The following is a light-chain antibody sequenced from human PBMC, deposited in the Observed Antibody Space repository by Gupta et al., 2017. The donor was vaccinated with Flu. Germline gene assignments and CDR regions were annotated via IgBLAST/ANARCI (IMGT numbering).Light chain of an antibody. CDR3: GAWDSSLNGMV. V-gene: IGLV1-51*02. Sequence: QSVFTQLPSVSAAPGQKVTLSCSGSSSNIGNDYVCLYQQVPGTAPKLLTYKDNKRPSGIPDRFSGSKSGTSATLGITGLQTGDEADYYCGAWDSSLNGMVFGGGTKLTVL. CDR2: KDN. J-gene: IGLJ2*01. CDR1: SSNIGNDY.